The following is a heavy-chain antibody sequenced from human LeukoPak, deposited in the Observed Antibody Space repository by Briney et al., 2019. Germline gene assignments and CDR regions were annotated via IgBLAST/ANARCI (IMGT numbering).Heavy chain of an antibody. CDR3: ARDTYYDSSHDAFDI. Sequence: GGSLRLSCAASGFAFSRCGMHWVRQAPGKGLEWLAVFSYNGINTHYRDSVKGRFTISRDNSKNTLSLQMNSLRAEDTAVYYCARDTYYDSSHDAFDIWGQGTMVTVSS. D-gene: IGHD3-22*01. J-gene: IGHJ3*02. V-gene: IGHV3-30*03. CDR2: FSYNGINT. CDR1: GFAFSRCG.